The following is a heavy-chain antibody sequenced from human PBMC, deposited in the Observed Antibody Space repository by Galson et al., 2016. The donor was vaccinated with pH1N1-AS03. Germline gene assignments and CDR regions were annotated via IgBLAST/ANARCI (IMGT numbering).Heavy chain of an antibody. CDR1: GLTFSTYC. V-gene: IGHV3-7*01. J-gene: IGHJ4*02. CDR2: IKQDGSEK. CDR3: ARGAPGDHLLSPLWN. Sequence: SLRLSCAASGLTFSTYCMSWVRQAPGKGLEWVANIKQDGSEKFYVGSLKGRFTISRDNAQNSLYLQMSSLRAEDTAIYYCARGAPGDHLLSPLWNWGQGTLVTVSS. D-gene: IGHD2-2*01.